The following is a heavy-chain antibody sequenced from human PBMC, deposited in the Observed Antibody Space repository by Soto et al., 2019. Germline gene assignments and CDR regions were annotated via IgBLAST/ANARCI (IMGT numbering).Heavy chain of an antibody. CDR1: GFTFSSYS. CDR3: ARDAARYCSSTSCPYDY. Sequence: GGSLRLSCAASGFTFSSYSMNWVRQAPGKGLEWVSSISSSSSYIYYADSVKGRFTISRDNAKNSLYLQMNSLRAEDTAVYYCARDAARYCSSTSCPYDYWGPGTPVTVSS. CDR2: ISSSSSYI. J-gene: IGHJ4*02. D-gene: IGHD2-2*01. V-gene: IGHV3-21*01.